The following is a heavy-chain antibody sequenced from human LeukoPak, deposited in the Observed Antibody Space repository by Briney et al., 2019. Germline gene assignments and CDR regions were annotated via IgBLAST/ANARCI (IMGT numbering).Heavy chain of an antibody. V-gene: IGHV3-21*01. J-gene: IGHJ4*02. CDR2: ISSSSSYI. Sequence: GGSLRLSCAASGFTFSSYSMNWVRQAPGKGLEWVSSISSSSSYIYYADSVKGRFTISRDNAKNSLYLQMNSLRAEDTAVYYCAKHIYGVVSIQQWGQGTLVTVSS. CDR1: GFTFSSYS. D-gene: IGHD3-3*01. CDR3: AKHIYGVVSIQQ.